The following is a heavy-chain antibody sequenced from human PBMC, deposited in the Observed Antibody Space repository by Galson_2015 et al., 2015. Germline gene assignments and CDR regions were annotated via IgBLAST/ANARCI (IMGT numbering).Heavy chain of an antibody. J-gene: IGHJ6*03. V-gene: IGHV3-30*18. CDR1: GFTFSSYG. D-gene: IGHD3-10*01. Sequence: SLRLSCAASGFTFSSYGMHWVRQAPGKGLEWVAVISYDGSNKYYADSVKGRFTISRDNSKNTLYLQMNSLRAEDTAVYYCAKGGREYYYGSGTTYYYYMDVWGKGTTVTVSS. CDR3: AKGGREYYYGSGTTYYYYMDV. CDR2: ISYDGSNK.